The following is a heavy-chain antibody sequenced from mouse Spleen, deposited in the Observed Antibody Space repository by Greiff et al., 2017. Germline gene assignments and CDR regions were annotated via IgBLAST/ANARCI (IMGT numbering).Heavy chain of an antibody. J-gene: IGHJ2*01. Sequence: QVQLQQSGPELVKPGASVKISCKASGYAFSSSWMNWVKQRPGKGLEWIGRIYPGDGDTNYNGKFKGKATLTADKSSSTAYMQLSSLTSEDSAVYFCAKSMITTNDYWGQGTTLTVSS. CDR2: IYPGDGDT. V-gene: IGHV1-82*01. CDR3: AKSMITTNDY. D-gene: IGHD2-4*01. CDR1: GYAFSSSW.